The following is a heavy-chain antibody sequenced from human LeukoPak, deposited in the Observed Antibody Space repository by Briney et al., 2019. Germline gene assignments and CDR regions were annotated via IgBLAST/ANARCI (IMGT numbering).Heavy chain of an antibody. CDR3: GRVRVGATGVDY. Sequence: ASVKVSCKASGYALTGHYMHWVRQAPGEGLEWMGWINPNSGDTKSAEKFQGRVTMTRDTSTSTAYMELNSLRSDDTAVYFCGRVRVGATGVDYWGQGTLVTVSS. CDR1: GYALTGHY. J-gene: IGHJ4*02. CDR2: INPNSGDT. D-gene: IGHD1-26*01. V-gene: IGHV1-2*02.